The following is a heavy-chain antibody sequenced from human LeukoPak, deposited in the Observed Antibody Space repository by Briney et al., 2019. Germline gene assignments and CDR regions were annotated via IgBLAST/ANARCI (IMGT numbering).Heavy chain of an antibody. CDR2: ISAYNGNT. V-gene: IGHV1-18*01. D-gene: IGHD6-19*01. Sequence: EASVKVSCKASGYTFTSYGISWVRQAPGQGLEWMGWISAYNGNTNYAQKLQGRVTMTTDTSTSTAYMELRSLGSDDTAVYYCARSSLGSGWYGEYFQHWGQGTLVTVSS. CDR1: GYTFTSYG. J-gene: IGHJ1*01. CDR3: ARSSLGSGWYGEYFQH.